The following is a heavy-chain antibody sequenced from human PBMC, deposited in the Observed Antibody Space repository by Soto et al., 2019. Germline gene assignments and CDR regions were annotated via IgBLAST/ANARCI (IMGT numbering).Heavy chain of an antibody. Sequence: QVQLVESGGGVVQPGRSLRLSCAASGFTFSSYAMHWVRQAPGKGLEWVAVISYDGSNKYYADSVKGRFTISRDNSKNTLYLQMNSLRAEDTAVYYCARDRAVAGTGAFDIWGQGTMVTVSS. J-gene: IGHJ3*02. CDR2: ISYDGSNK. D-gene: IGHD6-19*01. CDR1: GFTFSSYA. CDR3: ARDRAVAGTGAFDI. V-gene: IGHV3-30-3*01.